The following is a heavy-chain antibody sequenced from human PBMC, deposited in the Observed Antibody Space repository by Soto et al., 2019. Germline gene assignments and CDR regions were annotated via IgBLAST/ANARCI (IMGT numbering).Heavy chain of an antibody. CDR1: GGTFSSYA. CDR3: AIVRLQLEWLFGWFDP. V-gene: IGHV1-69*01. D-gene: IGHD3-3*01. CDR2: IIPIFGTA. J-gene: IGHJ5*02. Sequence: QVQLVQSGAEVKKPGSSVKVSCKASGGTFSSYAISWVRQAPGQGLEWMGGIIPIFGTANYAHKFQGRVTITADESTSTAYMELSSLRSEDTAVYYCAIVRLQLEWLFGWFDPWGQGTLVTVSS.